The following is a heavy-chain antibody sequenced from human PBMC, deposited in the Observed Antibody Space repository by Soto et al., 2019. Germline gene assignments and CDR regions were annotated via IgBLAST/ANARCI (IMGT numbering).Heavy chain of an antibody. V-gene: IGHV4-59*08. J-gene: IGHJ5*02. CDR3: ARGTPSPLIVRSSRGPWFDP. Sequence: SETLCLTCTVSGGSISSYYWSGIRQPPGKGLEWIGYMYYGGRTNYNPSLKSRVTISVDTSKMQVSLKLSSVTAADTAVYFCARGTPSPLIVRSSRGPWFDPWGQGTLVTVSA. D-gene: IGHD2-15*01. CDR1: GGSISSYY. CDR2: MYYGGRT.